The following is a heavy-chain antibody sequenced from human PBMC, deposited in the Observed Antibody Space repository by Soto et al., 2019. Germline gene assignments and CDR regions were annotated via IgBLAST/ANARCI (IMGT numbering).Heavy chain of an antibody. CDR2: ISSSSSTI. J-gene: IGHJ6*02. CDR3: ARDKANKYYYYGMDV. Sequence: EVQLVESGGGLVQPGGSLRLSCAASGFTFSSYSMNWVRQAPGKGLEWVSYISSSSSTIYYADSVKGRFTISRDNAKNSLYLQMNSLRDEDTAVYYCARDKANKYYYYGMDVWGQGTTVTVSS. V-gene: IGHV3-48*02. CDR1: GFTFSSYS.